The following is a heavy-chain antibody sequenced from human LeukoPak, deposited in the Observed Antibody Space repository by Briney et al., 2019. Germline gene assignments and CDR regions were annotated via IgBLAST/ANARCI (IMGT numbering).Heavy chain of an antibody. CDR3: ARGRLFFYDTSGSPGDF. CDR1: GFTFSSYG. J-gene: IGHJ4*02. CDR2: IRYDGSNK. D-gene: IGHD3-22*01. V-gene: IGHV3-30*02. Sequence: GGSLRLSCAASGFTFSSYGMHWVRQAPGKGLEWVAFIRYDGSNKYYADSVKGRFTISRDNADRSLYLQMTNLRVEDTAVYYCARGRLFFYDTSGSPGDFWGQGTLVTVSS.